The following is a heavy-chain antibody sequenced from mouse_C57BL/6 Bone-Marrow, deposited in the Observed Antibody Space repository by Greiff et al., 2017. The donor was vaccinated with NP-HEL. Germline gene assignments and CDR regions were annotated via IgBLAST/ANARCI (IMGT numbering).Heavy chain of an antibody. Sequence: QVQLQQPGAELVKPGASVKLSCKASGYTFTSYWMHWVKQRPGQGLEWIGMIHPNSGSTNYNEKFKSKATLTVDKSSSTDYMQLNSLTSEDSAVYYCARRMVYYYGSSYYFDYWGQGTTLTVSS. D-gene: IGHD1-1*01. V-gene: IGHV1-64*01. CDR2: IHPNSGST. J-gene: IGHJ2*01. CDR3: ARRMVYYYGSSYYFDY. CDR1: GYTFTSYW.